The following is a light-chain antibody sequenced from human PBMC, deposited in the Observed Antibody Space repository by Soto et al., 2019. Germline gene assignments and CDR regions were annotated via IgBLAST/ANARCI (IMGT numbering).Light chain of an antibody. CDR3: MLSYSGPVV. V-gene: IGLV7-46*01. CDR2: DTY. J-gene: IGLJ2*01. CDR1: TGAVTSGHY. Sequence: QTVVTQEPSLTVSPGGTVTLTCGCSTGAVTSGHYPYWFQQKPGQAPTTLVYDTYKKHSWTPARFSGSLLGGKAALTVSGAQPEDGAEYYCMLSYSGPVVFGGGTKLTVL.